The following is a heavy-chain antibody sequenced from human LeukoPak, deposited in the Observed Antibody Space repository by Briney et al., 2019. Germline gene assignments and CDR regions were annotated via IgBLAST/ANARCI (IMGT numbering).Heavy chain of an antibody. Sequence: PGGSLRLSCAASGFTFSSYGMHWVRQAPGKGLEWVAFIRYDGSNKYYADSVKGRFTISRDNSKNTLYLQMNSLRAEDTAVYYCAKDPGRWLGDYYYYMDVWGKGTTVTISS. CDR1: GFTFSSYG. D-gene: IGHD5-24*01. CDR2: IRYDGSNK. CDR3: AKDPGRWLGDYYYYMDV. V-gene: IGHV3-30*02. J-gene: IGHJ6*03.